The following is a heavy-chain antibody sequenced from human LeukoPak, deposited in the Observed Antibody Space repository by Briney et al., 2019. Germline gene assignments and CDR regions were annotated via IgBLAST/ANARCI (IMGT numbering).Heavy chain of an antibody. CDR1: GFTFSSYA. J-gene: IGHJ4*02. Sequence: GGSLRLSCAASGFTFSSYAMSWVRQAPGKGLEWVSAISGSGGSTYYADSVKGRFTISRDNAKNSLYLQMNSLRAEDTAVYYCARMWELGYYFDYWGQGTLVTVSS. CDR3: ARMWELGYYFDY. D-gene: IGHD1-26*01. CDR2: ISGSGGST. V-gene: IGHV3-23*01.